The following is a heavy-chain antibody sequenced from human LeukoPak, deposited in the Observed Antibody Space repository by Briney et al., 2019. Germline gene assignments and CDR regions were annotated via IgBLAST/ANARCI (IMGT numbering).Heavy chain of an antibody. CDR1: GASISSSY. CDR2: IYYNGNT. V-gene: IGHV4-59*01. Sequence: SETLSLTCTVSGASISSSYWSWIRQPPGKRLEWIGYIYYNGNTNPNPSLKSRVTISADTSKNRFSLKLSSVTAADTAIYYCVRGNYDNRGYSNAFDIWGQGTMVTVSS. J-gene: IGHJ3*02. CDR3: VRGNYDNRGYSNAFDI. D-gene: IGHD3-22*01.